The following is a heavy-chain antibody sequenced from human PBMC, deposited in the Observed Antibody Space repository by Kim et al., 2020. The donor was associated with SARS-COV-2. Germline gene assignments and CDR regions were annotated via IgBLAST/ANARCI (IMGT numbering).Heavy chain of an antibody. V-gene: IGHV3-7*05. J-gene: IGHJ4*02. CDR1: GFTFSDNW. CDR2: IKKDGSAK. CDR3: ARAKGELLETLDG. D-gene: IGHD1-7*01. Sequence: GGSLRLSCAASGFTFSDNWMPWVRQAPGKGLEWVSNIKKDGSAKKYVDSVKGRFTISRDNAKNFLYLQLISLRAEDTAVYYCARAKGELLETLDGWGQGTPVTVSS.